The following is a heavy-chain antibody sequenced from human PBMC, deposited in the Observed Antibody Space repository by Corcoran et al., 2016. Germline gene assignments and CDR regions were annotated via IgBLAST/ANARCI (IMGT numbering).Heavy chain of an antibody. V-gene: IGHV1-46*01. CDR3: ARSVQTVTTRGGYYYGMDV. CDR2: INPSGGST. CDR1: GYTFTSYY. D-gene: IGHD4-17*01. Sequence: QVQLVQSGAEVKKPGASVKVSCKASGYTFTSYYMHWVRQAPGQGLEWMGIINPSGGSTSYAQKFQGRVTMTRDTSTSTVYMELSSLRSEDTAGYDCARSVQTVTTRGGYYYGMDVWGQGTTVTVSS. J-gene: IGHJ6*02.